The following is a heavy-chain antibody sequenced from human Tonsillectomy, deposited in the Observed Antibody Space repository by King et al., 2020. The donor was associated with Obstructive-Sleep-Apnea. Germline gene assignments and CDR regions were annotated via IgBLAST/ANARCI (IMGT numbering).Heavy chain of an antibody. J-gene: IGHJ6*02. CDR2: INHSGST. V-gene: IGHV4-34*01. Sequence: VQLQQWGAGLLKPSETLSLTCAVYGGSFSGYYWSWIRQPPGKGLEWIGEINHSGSTNYNPSLKSRVTISVDTSKNQFSLKLSSVTAADTAVYYCARGPVSNLYYYGSGSYYNSHYYGMDVWGQGTTVTVSS. CDR3: ARGPVSNLYYYGSGSYYNSHYYGMDV. CDR1: GGSFSGYY. D-gene: IGHD3-10*01.